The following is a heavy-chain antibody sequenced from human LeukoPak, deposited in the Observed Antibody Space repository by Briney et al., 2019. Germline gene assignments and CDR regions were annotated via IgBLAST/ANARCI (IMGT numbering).Heavy chain of an antibody. J-gene: IGHJ4*02. CDR3: ARTPPRIMTTFGTLDY. V-gene: IGHV3-7*01. Sequence: GGSLRLSCAASGFAFSSYWMSWVRQAPGKGLEWVANIKQDGSEKYYVDSMKGRFTISRDNAKNSLYLQMNSLRAEDTAVYYCARTPPRIMTTFGTLDYWGQGTLVTVSS. D-gene: IGHD3-16*01. CDR2: IKQDGSEK. CDR1: GFAFSSYW.